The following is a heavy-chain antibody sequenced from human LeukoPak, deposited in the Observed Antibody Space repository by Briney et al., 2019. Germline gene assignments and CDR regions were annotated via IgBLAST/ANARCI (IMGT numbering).Heavy chain of an antibody. Sequence: GGSLRLSCAASGFTFDDYTMHWVRQAPGKGLEWVSLISWDGGSTYYADSVKGRFTISRDNSKNSLYLQMNSLRAEDTAVYYCARDRNNYGGNAFDYWGQGTLVTVSS. J-gene: IGHJ4*02. CDR3: ARDRNNYGGNAFDY. CDR2: ISWDGGST. CDR1: GFTFDDYT. V-gene: IGHV3-43*01. D-gene: IGHD4-23*01.